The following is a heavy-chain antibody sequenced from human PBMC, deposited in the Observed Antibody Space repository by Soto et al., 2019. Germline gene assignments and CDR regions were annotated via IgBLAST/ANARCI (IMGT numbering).Heavy chain of an antibody. CDR3: ARGDYSNEYGMDV. D-gene: IGHD4-4*01. Sequence: LILSCAASGFTFSSYAIHWVRHAPGKGLEYVSAISSNGGSTYYADSVKGRFTISRDNSKNTLYLQMGSLRAEDMAVYYCARGDYSNEYGMDVWGQGTTVTVSS. V-gene: IGHV3-64*02. CDR1: GFTFSSYA. J-gene: IGHJ6*02. CDR2: ISSNGGST.